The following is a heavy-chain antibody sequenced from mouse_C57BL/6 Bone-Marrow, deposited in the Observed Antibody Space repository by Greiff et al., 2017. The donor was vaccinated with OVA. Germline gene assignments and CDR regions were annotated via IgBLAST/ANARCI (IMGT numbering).Heavy chain of an antibody. CDR3: ARANFYWYFDV. D-gene: IGHD4-1*01. J-gene: IGHJ1*03. V-gene: IGHV5-6*01. Sequence: EVKLMESGGDLVKPGGSLKLSCAASGFTFSSYGMSWVRQTPDKRLEWVATISSGGSYTYYPDSVKGRFTISRDNAKNTLYLQMSSLKSEDTAMDYCARANFYWYFDVWGTGTTVTVSS. CDR2: ISSGGSYT. CDR1: GFTFSSYG.